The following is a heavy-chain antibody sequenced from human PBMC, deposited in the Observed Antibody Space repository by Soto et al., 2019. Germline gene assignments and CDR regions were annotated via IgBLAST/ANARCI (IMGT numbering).Heavy chain of an antibody. CDR3: ATGKGLYNFYGMDV. D-gene: IGHD2-2*02. V-gene: IGHV1-24*01. Sequence: GASVKVSCKVSGYTLTELSMHWVRQAPGKGLEWMGGFDPEDGETIYAQKFQGRVTMTEDTSTDTAYMELSSLRSEDTAVYYCATGKGLYNFYGMDVWGQGTTVTVSS. CDR2: FDPEDGET. J-gene: IGHJ6*02. CDR1: GYTLTELS.